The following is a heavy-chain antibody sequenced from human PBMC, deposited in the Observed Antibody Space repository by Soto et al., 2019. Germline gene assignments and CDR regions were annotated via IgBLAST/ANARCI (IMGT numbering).Heavy chain of an antibody. Sequence: GGSLRLSCAASGFSFTNFAMSWVRQAPGKGLEWVAGIGASGDITWYADSVKGRLSISRDNSKDTLYLQLNSLRFEDTAVYYCAKDDFTDRGDDYFDYWGPGTLVTVSS. CDR3: AKDDFTDRGDDYFDY. CDR1: GFSFTNFA. V-gene: IGHV3-23*01. D-gene: IGHD2-21*02. J-gene: IGHJ4*02. CDR2: IGASGDIT.